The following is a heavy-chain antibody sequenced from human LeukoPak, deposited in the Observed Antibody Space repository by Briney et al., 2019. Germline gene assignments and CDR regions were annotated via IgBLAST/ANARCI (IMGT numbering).Heavy chain of an antibody. CDR3: ALGYCSSTSCPLWYYMDV. CDR1: GYTISSDG. J-gene: IGHJ6*03. Sequence: PGGSLRLSCAASGYTISSDGMHWVRRAPGRGLEGLAFIRYDGSNKYYAGSVKGRFTISRDNSKNTVYLQMNSLRAEDTAVYYCALGYCSSTSCPLWYYMDVWGKGTTVTVS. V-gene: IGHV3-30*02. D-gene: IGHD2-2*01. CDR2: IRYDGSNK.